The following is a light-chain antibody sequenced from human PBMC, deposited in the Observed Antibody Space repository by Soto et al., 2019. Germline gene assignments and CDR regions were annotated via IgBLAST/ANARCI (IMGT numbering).Light chain of an antibody. CDR3: QQTYSTTIT. J-gene: IGKJ5*01. CDR1: QSVSIY. Sequence: EIVLTQSPATLSLPPGERATLSCRASQSVSIYLAWYQQRTGQAPWLIIYDASNRATGIPDRFSRIVSGTDFTLTIRSLQPEDSATYECQQTYSTTITFGQGTRREIK. V-gene: IGKV3-11*01. CDR2: DAS.